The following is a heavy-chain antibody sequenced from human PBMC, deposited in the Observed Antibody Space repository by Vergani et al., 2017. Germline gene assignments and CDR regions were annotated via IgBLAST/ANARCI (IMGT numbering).Heavy chain of an antibody. CDR2: IIPIFGTA. D-gene: IGHD2-2*01. V-gene: IGHV1-69*13. Sequence: QVQLVQSGAEVKKPGSSVKVSCKASGGTFSSYAISWVRQAPGQGLEWMGRIIPIFGTANYAQKFQVRVTITADESTSTAYMELSSLRSEDTAMYYCARVGYCSSTSCDSGSFDYWGQGTLVTVSS. CDR3: ARVGYCSSTSCDSGSFDY. CDR1: GGTFSSYA. J-gene: IGHJ4*02.